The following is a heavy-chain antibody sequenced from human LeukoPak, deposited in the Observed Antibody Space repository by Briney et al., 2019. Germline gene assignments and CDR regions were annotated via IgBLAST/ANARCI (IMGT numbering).Heavy chain of an antibody. CDR3: ARGMTTVTILQGPIDY. Sequence: PSETLSLTCTVSGGSISSGGYYWSWIRQHPGKGLEWIGYIYYSGSTYYNPSLKSRVTISVDTSKNQFSLKLSSVTAADTAVYYCARGMTTVTILQGPIDYWGQGTLVTVSS. D-gene: IGHD4-17*01. V-gene: IGHV4-31*03. CDR2: IYYSGST. CDR1: GGSISSGGYY. J-gene: IGHJ4*02.